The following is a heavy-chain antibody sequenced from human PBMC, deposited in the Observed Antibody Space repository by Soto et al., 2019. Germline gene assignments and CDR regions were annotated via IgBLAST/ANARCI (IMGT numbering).Heavy chain of an antibody. V-gene: IGHV4-31*03. CDR1: GGSISSGGYY. Sequence: SETLSLTCTVSGGSISSGGYYWSWIRHHPGKGLECIGYIHYSGSTYYNPSLKSRVTISVDTSKNQFSLKLSSVTAADTAVYYCATLASYYYDSSGPSFDYWGQGTLVTVSS. J-gene: IGHJ4*02. D-gene: IGHD3-22*01. CDR3: ATLASYYYDSSGPSFDY. CDR2: IHYSGST.